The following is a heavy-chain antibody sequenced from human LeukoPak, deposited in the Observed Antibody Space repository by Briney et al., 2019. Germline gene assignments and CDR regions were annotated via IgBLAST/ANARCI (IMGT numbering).Heavy chain of an antibody. J-gene: IGHJ6*03. CDR2: ISRSGTTI. V-gene: IGHV3-11*04. CDR3: ARTILGPYYYMDV. CDR1: GFTFSDYD. D-gene: IGHD2-21*01. Sequence: GGSLRLSCAASGFTFSDYDMSWIRQAPGKGLEWISSISRSGTTIQDADSVKGRFTISRDNAKNSLYLQMNSLRAEDTAVYYCARTILGPYYYMDVWGKGTTVTISS.